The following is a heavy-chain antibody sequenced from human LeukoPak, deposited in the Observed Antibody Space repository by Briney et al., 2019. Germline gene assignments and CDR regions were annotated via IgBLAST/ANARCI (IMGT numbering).Heavy chain of an antibody. D-gene: IGHD3-22*01. V-gene: IGHV3-23*01. J-gene: IGHJ4*02. CDR1: GFTFSSYW. CDR2: ISGRGDDT. Sequence: PGGSLRLSCAASGFTFSSYWMSWVRQAPGKGLEWVSTISGRGDDTHYADSVKGRFTISRDNSKSTLYLQMNRLRAEDTALFYCAKEVEGSGYYHLDKWGQGTLVAVSS. CDR3: AKEVEGSGYYHLDK.